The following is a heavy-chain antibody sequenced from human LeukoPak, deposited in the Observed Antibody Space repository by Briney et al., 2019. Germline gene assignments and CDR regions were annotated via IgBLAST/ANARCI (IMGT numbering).Heavy chain of an antibody. CDR1: GYSISSGYY. D-gene: IGHD3-10*01. CDR2: IYHSGSA. Sequence: SETLSLTCTVSGYSISSGYYWGWIRQPPVKGLEWIGSIYHSGSAYYNPSLKSRVTISVDTSKNQFSLKLSSVTAADTAVYYCARGPSYYSFDPWGQGTLVTVSS. J-gene: IGHJ5*02. CDR3: ARGPSYYSFDP. V-gene: IGHV4-38-2*02.